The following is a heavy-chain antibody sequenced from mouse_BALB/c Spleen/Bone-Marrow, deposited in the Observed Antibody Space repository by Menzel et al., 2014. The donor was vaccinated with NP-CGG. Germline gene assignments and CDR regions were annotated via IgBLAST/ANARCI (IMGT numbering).Heavy chain of an antibody. Sequence: QVQLQQPGTELVRPGTSVKISCKASGYAFTNYWLGWVKQRPGHGLEWIGYIYPGSGNTYYNEKFKGKATLTADKSSSTAYMQLSGLTSEDSAVYFCTRRRSLDYWGQGTTLTVSS. J-gene: IGHJ2*01. V-gene: IGHV1-63*01. CDR3: TRRRSLDY. CDR1: GYAFTNYW. CDR2: IYPGSGNT.